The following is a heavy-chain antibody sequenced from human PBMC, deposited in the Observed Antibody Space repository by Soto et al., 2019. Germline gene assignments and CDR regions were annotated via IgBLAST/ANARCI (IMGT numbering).Heavy chain of an antibody. CDR2: IYYSGST. V-gene: IGHV4-31*03. CDR1: GGSISSGGYY. CDR3: ARVPASPNYCSGGSCYPGYFDL. D-gene: IGHD2-15*01. J-gene: IGHJ2*01. Sequence: SETLSLTCTVSGGSISSGGYYWSWIRQHPGKGLEWIGYIYYSGSTYYNPSLKSRVTISVDTSKNQFSLKLSSVTAADTAVYYCARVPASPNYCSGGSCYPGYFDLWGRGTLVTVSS.